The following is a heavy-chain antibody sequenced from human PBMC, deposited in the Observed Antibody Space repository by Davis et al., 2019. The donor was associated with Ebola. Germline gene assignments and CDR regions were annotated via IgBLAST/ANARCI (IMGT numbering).Heavy chain of an antibody. CDR3: ARGDFDWLRVGMDV. J-gene: IGHJ6*02. CDR1: GFTVSSNY. D-gene: IGHD3-9*01. V-gene: IGHV3-74*01. Sequence: GESLKISCVVSGFTVSSNYMSWVRQAPGKGLVWVSRINSDGSSTSYADSVKGRFTISRDNAKNTLYLQMNSLRAEDTAVYYCARGDFDWLRVGMDVWGQGTTVTVSS. CDR2: INSDGSST.